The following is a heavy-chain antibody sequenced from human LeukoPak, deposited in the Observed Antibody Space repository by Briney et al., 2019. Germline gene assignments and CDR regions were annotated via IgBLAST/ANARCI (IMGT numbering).Heavy chain of an antibody. V-gene: IGHV4-59*02. D-gene: IGHD3-22*01. CDR3: AREILYDSTGYYL. CDR1: GGSVSDYY. CDR2: IYYTGST. J-gene: IGHJ4*02. Sequence: PSETLSLTCTISGGSVSDYYWSWIRQSPGKGLEWIGYIYYTGSTTYNPSLKSRVTMSADTSKNQFSLNLNSVTAADTAVYYCAREILYDSTGYYLWGQGTVVTVSS.